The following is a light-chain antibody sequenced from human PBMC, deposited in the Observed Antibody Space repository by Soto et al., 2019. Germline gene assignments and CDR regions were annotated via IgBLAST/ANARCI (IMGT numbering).Light chain of an antibody. V-gene: IGLV2-11*01. CDR2: DVS. J-gene: IGLJ1*01. CDR3: CSYAGSPYV. CDR1: SSDVGGYNY. Sequence: QSVLTQPRSVSGSPGQSVAISCTGSSSDVGGYNYVSWYQQHPGKAPKVMIYDVSKRPSGVPDRFSGSKSGNTASLTISGLQAEDEADYYCCSYAGSPYVFGTGTKATV.